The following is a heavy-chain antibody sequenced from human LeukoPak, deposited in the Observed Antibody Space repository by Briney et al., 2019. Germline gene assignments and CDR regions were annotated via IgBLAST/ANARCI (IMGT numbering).Heavy chain of an antibody. CDR3: ARGTYYGSGKGHIDY. Sequence: GGSLRLSCAVSGFTCSDYSMNWVRQAPGKGLEWVSYISSSGSTIYYADSVKGRFTISRDNAKNSLYLQMNSLRAEDTAVYYCARGTYYGSGKGHIDYWGQGTLVTVSS. CDR2: ISSSGSTI. D-gene: IGHD3-10*01. J-gene: IGHJ4*02. CDR1: GFTCSDYS. V-gene: IGHV3-48*04.